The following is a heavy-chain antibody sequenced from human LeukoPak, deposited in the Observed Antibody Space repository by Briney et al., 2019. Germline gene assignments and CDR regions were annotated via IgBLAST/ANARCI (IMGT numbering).Heavy chain of an antibody. Sequence: GGSLRLSCAASEFTFNNYGMHWVRQAPGKGLEWVSAISGSGGSTYYADSVKGRFTISRDNSKNTLYLQMNSLRAEDTAVYYCAKTGTPWYYFDYWGQGTLVTVSS. D-gene: IGHD6-13*01. CDR1: EFTFNNYG. CDR2: ISGSGGST. J-gene: IGHJ4*02. V-gene: IGHV3-23*01. CDR3: AKTGTPWYYFDY.